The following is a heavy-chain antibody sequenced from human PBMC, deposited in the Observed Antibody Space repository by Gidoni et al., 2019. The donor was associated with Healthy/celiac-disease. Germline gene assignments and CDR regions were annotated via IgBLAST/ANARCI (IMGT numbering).Heavy chain of an antibody. J-gene: IGHJ2*01. CDR1: GYTYTSYD. Sequence: QVHLVQSGAEVKKPGASVKVSCKASGYTYTSYDINWVRQATGQGLEWMVWMNPNSGNTGYAQKFQGRVTMTRNSSISTAYMELSSLRSEDTAVYYCARGEWGAAWWYFDLWGRGTLVTVSS. CDR2: MNPNSGNT. CDR3: ARGEWGAAWWYFDL. V-gene: IGHV1-8*01. D-gene: IGHD6-13*01.